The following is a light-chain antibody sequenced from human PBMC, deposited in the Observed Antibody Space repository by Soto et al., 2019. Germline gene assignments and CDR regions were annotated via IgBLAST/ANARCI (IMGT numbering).Light chain of an antibody. CDR3: AEWDDSLNARGV. CDR1: RSNIGNNA. J-gene: IGLJ3*02. Sequence: QSVLTQPPSASGTPGQRVTISCSGSRSNIGNNAVSWYQQLPGTAPKLLIYNNNQRPSGVPDRFSGSKSGTTATLAISGLQSEDEADYYCAEWDDSLNARGVFGGGTELSVL. V-gene: IGLV1-44*01. CDR2: NNN.